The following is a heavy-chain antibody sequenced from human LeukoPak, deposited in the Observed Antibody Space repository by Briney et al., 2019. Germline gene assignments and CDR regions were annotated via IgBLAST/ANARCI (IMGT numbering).Heavy chain of an antibody. D-gene: IGHD3-3*01. CDR2: IKSKTDGGTT. V-gene: IGHV3-15*01. CDR3: TTEAFYYDFWSGYYTGISFDLYDYYGMDV. CDR1: GFTFSSYG. Sequence: GGSLRLSCAASGFTFSSYGMHWVRQAPGKGLEWVGRIKSKTDGGTTDYAAPVKGRFTISRDDSKNTLYLQMNSLKTEDTAVYYCTTEAFYYDFWSGYYTGISFDLYDYYGMDVWGQGTTVTVSS. J-gene: IGHJ6*02.